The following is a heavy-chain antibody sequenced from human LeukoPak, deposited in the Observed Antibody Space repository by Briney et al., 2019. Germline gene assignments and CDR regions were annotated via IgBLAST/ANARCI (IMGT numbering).Heavy chain of an antibody. D-gene: IGHD1-14*01. CDR3: ARNQRRLDY. V-gene: IGHV3-7*01. J-gene: IGHJ4*02. CDR2: IKQDGSEK. CDR1: GFTFSNYW. Sequence: GGSLRLSCAASGFTFSNYWMTWVRQAPGKVLELVANIKQDGSEKYYVDSVKGRFTISRDNAKNSLYLQMNSLRAEDTAVYYCARNQRRLDYWGQGTLVTVSS.